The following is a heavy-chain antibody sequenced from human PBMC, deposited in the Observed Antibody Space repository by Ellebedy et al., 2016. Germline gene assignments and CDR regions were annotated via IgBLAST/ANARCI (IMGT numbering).Heavy chain of an antibody. J-gene: IGHJ6*03. CDR3: AIHYGGNSLSGYYYYMDV. CDR1: GGTFSSYA. Sequence: ASVKVSXXASGGTFSSYAISWVRQAPGQGLEWMGWMNPNSGNTGYAQKFQGRVTMTRNTSISTAYMELSSLRSEDTAVYYCAIHYGGNSLSGYYYYMDVWGKGTTVTVSS. CDR2: MNPNSGNT. V-gene: IGHV1-8*02. D-gene: IGHD4-23*01.